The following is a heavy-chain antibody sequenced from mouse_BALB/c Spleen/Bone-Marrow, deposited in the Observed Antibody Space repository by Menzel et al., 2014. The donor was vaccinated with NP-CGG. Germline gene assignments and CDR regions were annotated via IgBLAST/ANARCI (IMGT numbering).Heavy chain of an antibody. CDR2: ISSGSSTI. CDR3: ARDEDYAMDY. V-gene: IGHV5-17*02. Sequence: EVMLVESGGGLVQPGGSRKLSCAASGFTFSSFGMHWVRQAPEKGLEWVAYISSGSSTIYYADTVKGRFTISRDNPKNTLFLQMTSLRSEATAMYYCARDEDYAMDYWGRGTSVTVSS. CDR1: GFTFSSFG. J-gene: IGHJ4*01.